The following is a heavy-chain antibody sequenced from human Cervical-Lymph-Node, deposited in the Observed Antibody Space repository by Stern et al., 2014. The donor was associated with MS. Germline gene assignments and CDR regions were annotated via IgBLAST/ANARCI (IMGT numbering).Heavy chain of an antibody. CDR1: GFTFSSYG. D-gene: IGHD2-21*02. V-gene: IGHV3-30*18. CDR2: ISYDGSNK. Sequence: VQLVESGGGVVQPGRSLRLSCAASGFTFSSYGMHWVRQAPGKGLEWGAVISYDGSNKYYADSVKGRFTISRDNSKNTLYLQMNSLRAEDTAVYYCANGQPQVVTATLRSLYGMDVWGQGTTVTVSS. CDR3: ANGQPQVVTATLRSLYGMDV. J-gene: IGHJ6*02.